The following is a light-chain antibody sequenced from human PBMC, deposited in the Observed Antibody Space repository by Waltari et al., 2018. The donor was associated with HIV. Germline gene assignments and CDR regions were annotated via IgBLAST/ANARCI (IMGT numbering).Light chain of an antibody. J-gene: IGKJ2*03. CDR1: QSVLSNSNNKNY. Sequence: DIVMTQPPDSLAVSLGERVTLNCKSRQSVLSNSNNKNYLAWYQQKPRQPPKLLIYWASTRESGVPDRFSGSGSGTDFTLTISSLQAEDVAVYYCQQYYSTLYSFGQGTKLEIK. CDR2: WAS. V-gene: IGKV4-1*01. CDR3: QQYYSTLYS.